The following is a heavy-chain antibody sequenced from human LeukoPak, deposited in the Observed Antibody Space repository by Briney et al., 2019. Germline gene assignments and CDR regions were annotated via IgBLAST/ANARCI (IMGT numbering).Heavy chain of an antibody. Sequence: SETLSLTCAVYGGSFSGYYCSWIRQPPGKGLEWIGEINHSGSTNYNPSLKSRVTISVDTSKTQFSLKLSSVTAADPAVYYCAKGRGGGYGLDNWGQGTLVTVSS. D-gene: IGHD5-12*01. V-gene: IGHV4-34*01. CDR2: INHSGST. CDR1: GGSFSGYY. CDR3: AKGRGGGYGLDN. J-gene: IGHJ4*02.